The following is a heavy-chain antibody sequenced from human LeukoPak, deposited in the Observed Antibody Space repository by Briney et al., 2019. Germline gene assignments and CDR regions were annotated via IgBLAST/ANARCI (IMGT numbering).Heavy chain of an antibody. CDR1: GGSISSYY. Sequence: KPSETLPLTCTVSGGSISSYYWSWIRQPPGKGLEWIGYIYYSGSTNYNPSLKSRVTTSVDTSKNQFSLKLSSVTAADTAVYYCASANIRYCSSTSCYTPPFDYWGQGTLVTVSS. V-gene: IGHV4-59*01. CDR3: ASANIRYCSSTSCYTPPFDY. D-gene: IGHD2-2*02. J-gene: IGHJ4*02. CDR2: IYYSGST.